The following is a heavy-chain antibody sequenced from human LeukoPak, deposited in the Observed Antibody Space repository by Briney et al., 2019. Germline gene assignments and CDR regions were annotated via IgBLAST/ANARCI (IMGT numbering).Heavy chain of an antibody. Sequence: SETLSLTCTVSGGSISSYYWSWIRQTPGKGLEWIGYIYYSGISNYNPSLKSRVTVSVDTSKNQFSLNLSSVTAADTAVCYCARDRSSGSNWFDPWGQGTLVTVSS. CDR3: ARDRSSGSNWFDP. CDR1: GGSISSYY. J-gene: IGHJ5*02. V-gene: IGHV4-59*01. D-gene: IGHD3-10*01. CDR2: IYYSGIS.